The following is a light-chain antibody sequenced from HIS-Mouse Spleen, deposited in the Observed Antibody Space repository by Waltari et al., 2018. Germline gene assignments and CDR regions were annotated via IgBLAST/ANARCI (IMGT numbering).Light chain of an antibody. V-gene: IGLV1-40*01. CDR1: SPNIGAGYA. Sequence: QSVLTQPPSVSGSPGQRVTISCTGSSPNIGAGYAVHWYQQLPGTAPKLLIYGNSNRPSGVPDRFSGSKSGTSASLAITGLQAEDEADYYCQSYDSSLSVVVFGGGTKLTVL. J-gene: IGLJ2*01. CDR2: GNS. CDR3: QSYDSSLSVVV.